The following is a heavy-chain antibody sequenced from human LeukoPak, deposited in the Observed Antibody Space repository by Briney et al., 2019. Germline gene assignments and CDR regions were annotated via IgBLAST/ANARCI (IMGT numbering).Heavy chain of an antibody. CDR3: ARDPSPVAGTFDY. CDR1: GGSISSYY. V-gene: IGHV4-4*07. D-gene: IGHD6-19*01. Sequence: AETLSLTCTVSGGSISSYYWSWIRQLAGKGLEWIGRIYTSGSTNYNPSLKSRVTMSVDTSKNQFSLKLSSVTAADTAVYYCARDPSPVAGTFDYWGQGTLVTVSS. J-gene: IGHJ4*02. CDR2: IYTSGST.